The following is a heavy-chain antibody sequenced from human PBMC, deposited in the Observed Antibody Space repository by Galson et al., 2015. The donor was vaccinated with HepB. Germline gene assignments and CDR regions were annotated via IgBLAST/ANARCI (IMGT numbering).Heavy chain of an antibody. CDR1: GFTFSSYA. CDR2: ISYDGSNK. V-gene: IGHV3-30-3*01. J-gene: IGHJ4*02. Sequence: SLRLSCAASGFTFSSYAMHWVRQAPGKGLEWVAVISYDGSNKYYADSVKGRFTISRDNSKNTLYLQMNSLRAEDTAVYYCARDPEGLDDIFDWLLPRPYFDYWGQGTLVTVSS. D-gene: IGHD3-9*01. CDR3: ARDPEGLDDIFDWLLPRPYFDY.